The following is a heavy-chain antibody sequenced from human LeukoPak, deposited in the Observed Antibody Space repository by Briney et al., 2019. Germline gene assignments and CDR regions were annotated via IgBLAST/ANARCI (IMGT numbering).Heavy chain of an antibody. CDR2: GSS. D-gene: IGHD3-9*01. CDR3: ASLTRNYDILTGYGPYYFDY. Sequence: GSSFHNSSLNSRVSISVDTSKNQFSLKVSSVTAADTAVYYCASLTRNYDILTGYGPYYFDYWGQGTLVTVSS. V-gene: IGHV4-30-2*05. J-gene: IGHJ4*02.